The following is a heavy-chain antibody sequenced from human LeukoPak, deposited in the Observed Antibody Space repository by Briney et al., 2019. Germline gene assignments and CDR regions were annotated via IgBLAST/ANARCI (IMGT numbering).Heavy chain of an antibody. Sequence: TGRSLRLSCAASGFTFSSYWMSWVRQAPGKGLEWVANIKQDESEKYYVDSLKGRFTISRDNAKNSLYLQMNSLRAEDTAVYYCARDKIEGPTKLDYWGQGILVTVSS. CDR1: GFTFSSYW. CDR3: ARDKIEGPTKLDY. CDR2: IKQDESEK. V-gene: IGHV3-7*01. D-gene: IGHD1-1*01. J-gene: IGHJ4*02.